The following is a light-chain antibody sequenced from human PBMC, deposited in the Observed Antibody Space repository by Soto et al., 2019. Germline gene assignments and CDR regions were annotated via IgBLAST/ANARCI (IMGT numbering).Light chain of an antibody. CDR1: QSVLHSSNNKNY. Sequence: DIVMTQSPDSLAVSLGERATINCKSSQSVLHSSNNKNYLTWYQQKPGQPPKLLIYWASTRESGVPDRFSGSGSGTDFPLTISSLQAEDVAVYYCQQYYSIPLTFGPGTKVDIK. J-gene: IGKJ3*01. CDR3: QQYYSIPLT. CDR2: WAS. V-gene: IGKV4-1*01.